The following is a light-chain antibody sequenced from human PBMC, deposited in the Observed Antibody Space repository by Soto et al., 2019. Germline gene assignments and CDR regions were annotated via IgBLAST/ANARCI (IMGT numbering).Light chain of an antibody. Sequence: EIVMTQSPATLSVSPGERATLSCRASQSVSSNLAWYQQKLGQAPRLLIYGASTRAIGIPARVSGSGSGTEFILTISSLQSEDFAVYYCQQYENWPLTFGGGTKVEIK. CDR2: GAS. CDR3: QQYENWPLT. CDR1: QSVSSN. J-gene: IGKJ4*01. V-gene: IGKV3-15*01.